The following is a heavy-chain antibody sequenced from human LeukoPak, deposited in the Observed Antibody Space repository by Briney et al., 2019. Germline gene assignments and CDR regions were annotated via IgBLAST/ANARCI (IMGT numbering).Heavy chain of an antibody. J-gene: IGHJ6*02. CDR1: GFTFKSYA. Sequence: GGSLRLSCSASGFTFKSYAMHWVRQAPGKGLEYVSSINTNGANTYYADSVKGRFTISRDKAKNFLYLQMNSLRAEGTALYYCARDLLPGGADVWGQGTAVIVSS. V-gene: IGHV3-64*04. CDR3: ARDLLPGGADV. CDR2: INTNGANT. D-gene: IGHD3-10*01.